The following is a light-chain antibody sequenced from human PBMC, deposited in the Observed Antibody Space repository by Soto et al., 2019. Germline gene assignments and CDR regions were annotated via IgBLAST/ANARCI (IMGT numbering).Light chain of an antibody. CDR1: SSDVGAYNY. Sequence: QSALTQPASVSGSPGQSITISCTGTSSDVGAYNYVSWYHQHPGKAPKLIIYDVSDRPSGVSTRFSGAKSGNTASLTISGLQAEDEADYCCSSYTTSSTVVFGGGTQLTVL. J-gene: IGLJ2*01. V-gene: IGLV2-14*01. CDR2: DVS. CDR3: SSYTTSSTVV.